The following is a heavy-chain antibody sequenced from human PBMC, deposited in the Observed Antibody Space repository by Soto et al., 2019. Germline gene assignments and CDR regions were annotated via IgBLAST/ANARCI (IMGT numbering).Heavy chain of an antibody. J-gene: IGHJ4*02. CDR3: AHRPSYCSGGSCYSGFDY. CDR1: GFSLSTSGVG. CDR2: IYWDDDK. V-gene: IGHV2-5*02. D-gene: IGHD2-15*01. Sequence: SGPTLVNPTQTLTLTCTFSGFSLSTSGVGVGWIRQPPGKALEWLALIYWDDDKRYSPSLKSRLTITKDTSKNQVVLTMTNMDPVDTASYYCAHRPSYCSGGSCYSGFDYWGQGTLVTVSS.